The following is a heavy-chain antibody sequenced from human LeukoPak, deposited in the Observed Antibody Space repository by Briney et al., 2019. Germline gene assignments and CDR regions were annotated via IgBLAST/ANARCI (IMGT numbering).Heavy chain of an antibody. J-gene: IGHJ6*02. CDR3: AVAYCSGGTCSHYGMDV. CDR2: IYPGDSDT. CDR1: GYSFTSYW. Sequence: RRGESLKISRKGSGYSFTSYWIGWVRQMPEKGLEWMGIIYPGDSDTRYSPSFQGQVTISADKSISTAYLQWSSLKASDTAMYYCAVAYCSGGTCSHYGMDVWGQGTTVTVSS. V-gene: IGHV5-51*01. D-gene: IGHD2-15*01.